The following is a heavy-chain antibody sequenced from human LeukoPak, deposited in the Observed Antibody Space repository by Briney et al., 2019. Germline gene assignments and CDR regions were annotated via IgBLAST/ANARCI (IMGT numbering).Heavy chain of an antibody. J-gene: IGHJ4*02. CDR2: ISYDGSSK. D-gene: IGHD5-12*01. CDR1: GFTFSRYG. V-gene: IGHV3-30*03. CDR3: TRKDSGYSAYDSGGY. Sequence: AGGSLRLSCAASGFTFSRYGMHWVRQAPGKGLEWVAVISYDGSSKECADSVEGRFTISRDNSKNTVYLQMNSLKTEDTAVYYCTRKDSGYSAYDSGGYWGQGTLVTVSS.